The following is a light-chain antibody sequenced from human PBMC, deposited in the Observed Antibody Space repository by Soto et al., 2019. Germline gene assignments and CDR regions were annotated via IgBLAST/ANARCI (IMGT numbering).Light chain of an antibody. Sequence: DIQMTQSPSTLSASVGDRVTIPCRASQSIITSLAWYQQKPGKAPKLLIYKASSLQSGVPSRFSGSGSGTEFTLTISSLQPDDFATYYCQHYNSYSEAFGQGTKVDIK. J-gene: IGKJ1*01. V-gene: IGKV1-5*03. CDR2: KAS. CDR1: QSIITS. CDR3: QHYNSYSEA.